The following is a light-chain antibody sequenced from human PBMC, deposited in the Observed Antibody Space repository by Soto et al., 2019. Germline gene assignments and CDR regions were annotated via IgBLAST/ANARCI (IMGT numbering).Light chain of an antibody. CDR3: KQYNSYPALT. CDR1: QSISSW. Sequence: DIQMTQSPSTLSASVGDRVTITCRASQSISSWLAWYQQKPGKAPKLLIYKAYSLESGVPSRFSGSGSGTEFTLTISSLQPDDFATYYCKQYNSYPALTFGGGTKVEIK. CDR2: KAY. V-gene: IGKV1-5*03. J-gene: IGKJ4*01.